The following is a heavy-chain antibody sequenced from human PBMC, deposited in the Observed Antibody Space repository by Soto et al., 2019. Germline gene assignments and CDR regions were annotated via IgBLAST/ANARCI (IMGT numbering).Heavy chain of an antibody. J-gene: IGHJ4*02. CDR3: ARHRQFGVLWFGESQDPFDY. D-gene: IGHD3-10*01. Sequence: SETLSLTCTVSGGSISSSSYYWGWTRQPPGKGLEWIGSIYYSGSTYYNPSLKSRVTISVDTSKNQFSLKLSSVTAADTAVYYCARHRQFGVLWFGESQDPFDYWGQGTLVTVSS. V-gene: IGHV4-39*01. CDR1: GGSISSSSYY. CDR2: IYYSGST.